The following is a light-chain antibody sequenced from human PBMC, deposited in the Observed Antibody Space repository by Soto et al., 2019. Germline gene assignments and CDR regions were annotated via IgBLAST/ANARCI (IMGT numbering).Light chain of an antibody. CDR1: SSDVGSYNL. CDR2: EVS. V-gene: IGLV2-23*02. Sequence: QSALTQPASVSGSPGQSITISCTGTSSDVGSYNLVSWYQQHPGKAPKLMIYEVSKRPSGVSNRFSGSKSGNTASRTISGLQAEDEADYYCCSYAGSSTLGVFGGGTTLTVL. J-gene: IGLJ3*02. CDR3: CSYAGSSTLGV.